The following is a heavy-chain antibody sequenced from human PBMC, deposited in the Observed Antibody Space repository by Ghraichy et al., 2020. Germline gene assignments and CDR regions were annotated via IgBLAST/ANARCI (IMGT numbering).Heavy chain of an antibody. CDR1: GFTVSSNY. CDR3: ARGGMRGPTMATGAFFDY. J-gene: IGHJ4*02. V-gene: IGHV3-66*01. D-gene: IGHD4/OR15-4a*01. CDR2: IYSGGST. Sequence: GGSLRLSCAASGFTVSSNYMSWVRQAPGKGLEWVSVIYSGGSTYYADSVKGRFTISRDNSNNTLYLQMNSLRAEDTAVYYCARGGMRGPTMATGAFFDYWGQGTLVTVSS.